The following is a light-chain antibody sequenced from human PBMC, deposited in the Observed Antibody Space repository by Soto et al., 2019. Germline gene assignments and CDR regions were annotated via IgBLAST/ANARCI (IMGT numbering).Light chain of an antibody. CDR3: QQYSSSPS. J-gene: IGKJ5*01. V-gene: IGKV3-15*01. Sequence: EIGMSQSPTTLSVSPGERATLSCRASQSVSTNLAWYQQKPGQVPSLLIYGASTRASGIPARFSGSGSGTEFTLTIGSLQSEDFAVYYCQQYSSSPSFGQGTRLEIK. CDR1: QSVSTN. CDR2: GAS.